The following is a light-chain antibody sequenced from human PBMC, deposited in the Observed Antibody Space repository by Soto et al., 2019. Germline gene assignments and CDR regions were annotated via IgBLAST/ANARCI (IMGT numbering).Light chain of an antibody. J-gene: IGKJ2*01. CDR1: KSVSSRY. CDR2: GTS. Sequence: EIVLTQSPGTLSLSPGERATLSCRASKSVSSRYLAWYQQKPGQGPRLLIYGTSSRATVIPDRFSGSGSGTDFTLTISRLEPEDFAVYYCQQYGNSPLYTFGTGTKREIK. V-gene: IGKV3-20*01. CDR3: QQYGNSPLYT.